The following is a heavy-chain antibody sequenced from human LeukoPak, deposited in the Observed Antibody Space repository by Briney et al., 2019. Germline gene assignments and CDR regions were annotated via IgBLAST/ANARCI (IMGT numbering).Heavy chain of an antibody. CDR2: MNPNSGNT. J-gene: IGHJ6*03. CDR3: ARGPRVSSWYIYYYYYMDV. Sequence: ASVKVSCKASGYTFTSYDINWVRQATGQGLEWMGWMNPNSGNTGYAQKFQGRVTMTRNTSISTAYMELSSLRSEDTAVYYCARGPRVSSWYIYYYYYMDVWGKGTTVTISS. CDR1: GYTFTSYD. D-gene: IGHD6-13*01. V-gene: IGHV1-8*01.